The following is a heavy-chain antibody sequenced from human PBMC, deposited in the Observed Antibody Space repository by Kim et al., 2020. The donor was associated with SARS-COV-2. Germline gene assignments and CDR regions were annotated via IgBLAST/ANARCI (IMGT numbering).Heavy chain of an antibody. V-gene: IGHV7-4-1*05. CDR2: LTPPPGPP. Sequence: ASVKVSCKASGYTLTSNPVNWVRQAPGQGLEWMGWLTPPPGPPPSAPGFPGRFVLSLVTSFRWVSLPLRWLFFCSVCVCYCARVPGGMDVWGQGTTVTVS. J-gene: IGHJ6*02. CDR3: ARVPGGMDV. CDR1: GYTLTSNP.